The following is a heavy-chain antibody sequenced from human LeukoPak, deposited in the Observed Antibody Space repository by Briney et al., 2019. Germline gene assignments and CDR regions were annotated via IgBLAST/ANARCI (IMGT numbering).Heavy chain of an antibody. J-gene: IGHJ3*02. Sequence: GGSLRLSCAASGFTLSSYAMNWVRQAPGKGLEWVSSISAGRGTTYYADSVKGRFTISRDNAKNSLYLQMNSLRVEDTALYYCARVRSVGGNPHAFNIWGQGTMVTVSS. CDR1: GFTLSSYA. D-gene: IGHD4-23*01. CDR2: ISAGRGTT. CDR3: ARVRSVGGNPHAFNI. V-gene: IGHV3-21*01.